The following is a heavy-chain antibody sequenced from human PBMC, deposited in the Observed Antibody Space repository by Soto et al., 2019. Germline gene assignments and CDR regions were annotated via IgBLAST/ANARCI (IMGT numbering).Heavy chain of an antibody. V-gene: IGHV3-33*01. Sequence: QVQLVESGGGVGQPGRSLRLSCAASGFTFSSYGMHWVRQAPGKGLEWVAVIWYDGSNKYYADSVKGRFTISRDNSKNTLYLQMNSLRAEDTAVYYCAREGNRYSYGYDGMDVWGQGTTVTVSS. J-gene: IGHJ6*02. CDR1: GFTFSSYG. CDR2: IWYDGSNK. CDR3: AREGNRYSYGYDGMDV. D-gene: IGHD5-18*01.